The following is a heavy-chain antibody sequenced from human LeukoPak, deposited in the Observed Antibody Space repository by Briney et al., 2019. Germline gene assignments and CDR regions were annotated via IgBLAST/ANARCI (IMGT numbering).Heavy chain of an antibody. CDR3: ARDQVRFQRDGMDV. CDR2: ISSSSSTI. CDR1: GFTFSSYS. V-gene: IGHV3-48*02. D-gene: IGHD3-3*01. Sequence: GGSPRLSCAASGFTFSSYSMNWVRQAPGKGLEWVSYISSSSSTIYYADSVKGRFTISRDNAKNSLYLQMNSLRDEDTAVYYCARDQVRFQRDGMDVWGQGTTVTVSS. J-gene: IGHJ6*02.